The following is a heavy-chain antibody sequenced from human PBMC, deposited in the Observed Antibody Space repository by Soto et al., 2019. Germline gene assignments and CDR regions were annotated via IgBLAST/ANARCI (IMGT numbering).Heavy chain of an antibody. J-gene: IGHJ6*02. Sequence: GGPLRLCCVAAGFPFIYAWVNWVRKDPGKGLEWVGRIKSNPGGGTADYGAPVKGRFTISRDDSKNTLYLQMNSLEIDDTAVYFCVWQQDYYYGMAVWGQGTTVTVSS. CDR2: IKSNPGGGTA. D-gene: IGHD6-13*01. V-gene: IGHV3-15*07. CDR1: GFPFIYAW. CDR3: VWQQDYYYGMAV.